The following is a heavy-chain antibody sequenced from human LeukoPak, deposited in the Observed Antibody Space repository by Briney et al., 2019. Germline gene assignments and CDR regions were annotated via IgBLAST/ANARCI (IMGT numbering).Heavy chain of an antibody. V-gene: IGHV1-69*01. CDR1: GGTFSSYA. D-gene: IGHD1-26*01. Sequence: GSSVKVSCKASGGTFSSYAISWVRQAPGQGLEWMGGIIPIFGTANYAQKFQGRVTITADESTSTAYMELSSLRSEDTAVYYCARDRVEVGATIGDDGFGYWGQGTLVTVSS. CDR2: IIPIFGTA. CDR3: ARDRVEVGATIGDDGFGY. J-gene: IGHJ4*02.